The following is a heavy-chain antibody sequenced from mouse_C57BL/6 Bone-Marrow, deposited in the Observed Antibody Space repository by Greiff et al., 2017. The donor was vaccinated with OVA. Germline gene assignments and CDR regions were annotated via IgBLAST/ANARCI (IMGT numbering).Heavy chain of an antibody. D-gene: IGHD2-3*01. J-gene: IGHJ3*01. CDR1: GYTFTSYW. CDR2: IDPSDSYT. CDR3: ARERWLTWFAY. Sequence: QVQLQQPGAELVRPGTSVKLSCKASGYTFTSYWMHWVKQRPGQGLEWIGVIDPSDSYTNYNQKFKGKATLTVDTSSSTAYMQLSSLTSEDSAVYYCARERWLTWFAYWGQGTLVTVSA. V-gene: IGHV1-59*01.